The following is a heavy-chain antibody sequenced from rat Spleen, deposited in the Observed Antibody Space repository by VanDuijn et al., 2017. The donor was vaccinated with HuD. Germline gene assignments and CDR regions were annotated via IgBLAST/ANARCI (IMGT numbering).Heavy chain of an antibody. CDR2: ISYDGSST. V-gene: IGHV5-7*01. CDR3: ARHGQAPYWYFDF. D-gene: IGHD3-1*01. CDR1: GFTFSDYN. Sequence: EVQLVESGGGLVQPGRSLKLSCAASGFTFSDYNMAWVRQAPKKGLEWVATISYDGSSTYYRDSVKGRFTISRDNAKSTLYLQMDSLRSEDTATYYCARHGQAPYWYFDFWGPGTMVTVSS. J-gene: IGHJ1*01.